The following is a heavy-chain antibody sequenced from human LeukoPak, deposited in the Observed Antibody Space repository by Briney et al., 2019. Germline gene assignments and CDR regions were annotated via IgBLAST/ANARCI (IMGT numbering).Heavy chain of an antibody. Sequence: GGSLRLSCSASGFMISDYYMSWLRQVPGKGLEWISDISNSSRTIFYADSVKGRFIISRDNAKNSLYLQMNNLRVEDTTVYYCARDRGSSITSTGYFDLWGQGTLVTVSS. J-gene: IGHJ4*02. D-gene: IGHD2-2*01. CDR2: ISNSSRTI. CDR3: ARDRGSSITSTGYFDL. CDR1: GFMISDYY. V-gene: IGHV3-11*04.